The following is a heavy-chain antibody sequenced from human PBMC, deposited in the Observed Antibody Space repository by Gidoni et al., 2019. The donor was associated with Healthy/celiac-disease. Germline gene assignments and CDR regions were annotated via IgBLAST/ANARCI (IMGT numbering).Heavy chain of an antibody. CDR3: ARDRGYDFWSGYQAYYYYGMDV. J-gene: IGHJ6*02. D-gene: IGHD3-3*01. Sequence: QVQLVESGGGVGQPGRSLRLSCAASGFTFSSYAMHGVRQAPGKGLEWVAVISYDGSNKYYADSVKGRFTISRDNSKNTLYLQMNSLRAEDTAVYYCARDRGYDFWSGYQAYYYYGMDVWGQGTTVTVSS. CDR2: ISYDGSNK. V-gene: IGHV3-30-3*01. CDR1: GFTFSSYA.